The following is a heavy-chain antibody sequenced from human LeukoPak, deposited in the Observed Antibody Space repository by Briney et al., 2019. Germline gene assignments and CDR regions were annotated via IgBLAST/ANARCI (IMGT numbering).Heavy chain of an antibody. CDR2: ISSSRSYI. Sequence: GGSLRLSCAASGFTFSSYSMNWVRQAPGKGLEWVSYISSSRSYIYYADSVKGRFTISRDNSKNSLYLQMNSLRAEDTAVYYCARVRIAARLFETFDISGQGTMVTVSS. V-gene: IGHV3-21*04. D-gene: IGHD6-6*01. J-gene: IGHJ3*02. CDR1: GFTFSSYS. CDR3: ARVRIAARLFETFDI.